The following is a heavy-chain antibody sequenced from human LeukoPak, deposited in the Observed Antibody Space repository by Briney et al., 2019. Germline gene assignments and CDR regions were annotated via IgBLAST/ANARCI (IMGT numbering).Heavy chain of an antibody. CDR2: ISAYNGNT. CDR1: GYTFTSYG. Sequence: ASVKVSCKASGYTFTSYGISWVRQAPGQGLEWMGWISAYNGNTNYAQKLQGRVTMTTDTSTSTAYMELRSLRSDDTAVYYCARVSASLQWHINLPYMRYWGQGTLVTVSS. D-gene: IGHD6-19*01. J-gene: IGHJ4*02. V-gene: IGHV1-18*01. CDR3: ARVSASLQWHINLPYMRY.